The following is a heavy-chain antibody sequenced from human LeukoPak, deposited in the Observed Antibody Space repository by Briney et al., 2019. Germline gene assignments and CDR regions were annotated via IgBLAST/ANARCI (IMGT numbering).Heavy chain of an antibody. Sequence: SETLSLTCTVSGGSISSGDYYWSWIRQPPGKGLEWIGYIYYSGSTYYNPSLKSRVTISVDTSKNQFSLKLSSVTAADTAVYYCARVVAAAGTVVWFDPWGQGTLVTVSS. J-gene: IGHJ5*02. V-gene: IGHV4-30-4*08. D-gene: IGHD6-13*01. CDR3: ARVVAAAGTVVWFDP. CDR1: GGSISSGDYY. CDR2: IYYSGST.